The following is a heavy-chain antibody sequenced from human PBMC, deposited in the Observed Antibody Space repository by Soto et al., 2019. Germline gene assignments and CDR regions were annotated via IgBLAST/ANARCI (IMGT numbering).Heavy chain of an antibody. Sequence: PPETLSLTCTVSGGSISSGDYYWRWIRQPPEKGLERIGYIYYSGSTYYNPSLKSRVSISVDTSKNQFSLKLSSVTAADTAVYYCARDTGTDYWGQGTLVTVSS. V-gene: IGHV4-30-4*01. D-gene: IGHD1-1*01. CDR2: IYYSGST. J-gene: IGHJ4*02. CDR3: ARDTGTDY. CDR1: GGSISSGDYY.